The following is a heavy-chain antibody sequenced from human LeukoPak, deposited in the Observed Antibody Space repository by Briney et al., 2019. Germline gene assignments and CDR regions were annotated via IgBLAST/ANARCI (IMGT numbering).Heavy chain of an antibody. D-gene: IGHD6-19*01. CDR2: ISTYNGNT. Sequence: GASVKVSCKACGHTFSSYGISWVRQAPGQGLEWMGWISTYNGNTSYAQKLQGRVTMTTDTSTSTAYMELRSLRSDDTAVYYCARGSRGLAVAGLDYWGQGTLVTVSS. V-gene: IGHV1-18*01. CDR1: GHTFSSYG. CDR3: ARGSRGLAVAGLDY. J-gene: IGHJ4*02.